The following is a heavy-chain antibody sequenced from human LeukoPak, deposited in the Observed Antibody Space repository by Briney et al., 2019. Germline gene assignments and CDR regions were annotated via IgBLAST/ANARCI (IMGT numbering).Heavy chain of an antibody. D-gene: IGHD1-26*01. Sequence: GGSLRLSWAASGFTVSSNYMSWVSQAPGKGLEWVSVIYSGGSTYYADSVKGRFTISRDNSKNTLYLQMNSLRAEDTAVYYCAREIVGATQACFDYWGQGTLVTVSS. CDR1: GFTVSSNY. V-gene: IGHV3-66*01. J-gene: IGHJ4*02. CDR2: IYSGGST. CDR3: AREIVGATQACFDY.